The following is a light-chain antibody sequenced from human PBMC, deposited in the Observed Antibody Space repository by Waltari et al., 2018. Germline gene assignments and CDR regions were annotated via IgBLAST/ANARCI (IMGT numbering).Light chain of an antibody. V-gene: IGKV1-5*03. J-gene: IGKJ2*01. CDR3: QQYNYYPVT. CDR2: KAS. Sequence: DIQVTQSPSTRSASVGDRVTIACRASQSIDTWLAWYQQKPGKAPKLLIYKASHLESGFPLMFSGSGSGTEFTLTINSLQPDDFATYYCQQYNYYPVTYGQGTKLEI. CDR1: QSIDTW.